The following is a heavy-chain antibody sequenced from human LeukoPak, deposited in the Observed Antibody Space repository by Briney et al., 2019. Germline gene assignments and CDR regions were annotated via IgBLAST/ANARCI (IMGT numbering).Heavy chain of an antibody. CDR3: ARGLGQAGGEAGFYFDY. CDR2: INHSGST. CDR1: GGSFSGYY. V-gene: IGHV4-34*01. D-gene: IGHD2-21*01. J-gene: IGHJ4*02. Sequence: SGTLSLTCAVYGGSFSGYYWSWIRQPPGKGLEWIGEINHSGSTNYNPSLKSRVTISVDTSKNQFSLKLSSVTAADTAVYYCARGLGQAGGEAGFYFDYWGQGTLVTVSS.